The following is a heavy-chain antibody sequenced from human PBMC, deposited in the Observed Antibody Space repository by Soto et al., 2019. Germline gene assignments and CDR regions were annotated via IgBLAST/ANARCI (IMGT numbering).Heavy chain of an antibody. J-gene: IGHJ6*03. CDR1: EFTFSNYA. D-gene: IGHD3-3*01. CDR2: ISDNGGTT. CDR3: AREDYDFWSGSPVPEGYMDV. V-gene: IGHV3-23*01. Sequence: PGGSLRLSCAASEFTFSNYAMSWVRQAPGKGLEWVSSISDNGGTTYYADSVKGRFTISRDNSKNTLYLQMNSLRAEDTAVYYCAREDYDFWSGSPVPEGYMDVWGKGTTVTVSS.